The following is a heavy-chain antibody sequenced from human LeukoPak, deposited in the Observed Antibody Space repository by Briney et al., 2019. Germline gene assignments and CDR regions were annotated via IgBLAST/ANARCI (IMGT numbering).Heavy chain of an antibody. J-gene: IGHJ4*02. V-gene: IGHV1-2*06. D-gene: IGHD1-7*01. CDR3: ARGARITGTNWVRLDYFDY. CDR2: INSNNGDT. Sequence: ASVKVSCKSSRYTFSGNYIYWLRQAPGQGLEWMGRINSNNGDTHYAQKFQGRVTFTRDTSISTAYMQLSSLRSGDTAVYYCARGARITGTNWVRLDYFDYWGQGTLVTVSS. CDR1: RYTFSGNY.